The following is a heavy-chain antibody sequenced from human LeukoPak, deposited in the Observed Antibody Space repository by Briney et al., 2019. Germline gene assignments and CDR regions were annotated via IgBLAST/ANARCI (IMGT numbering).Heavy chain of an antibody. D-gene: IGHD4-23*01. V-gene: IGHV3-74*01. CDR1: GFTFSSYW. J-gene: IGHJ4*02. Sequence: GGSLRLSCAASGFTFSSYWMNWVRQAPGKGLVWVSRIASDGSSTTYADSVKGRFSISRDNAKNTLYLQMNSLRVEDTAVYYCARGRPHGNDYWGQGTLVTVPS. CDR3: ARGRPHGNDY. CDR2: IASDGSST.